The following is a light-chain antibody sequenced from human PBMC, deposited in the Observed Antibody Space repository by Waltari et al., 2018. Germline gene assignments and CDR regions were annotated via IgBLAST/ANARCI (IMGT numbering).Light chain of an antibody. Sequence: DIQMTQSPSSLSASVGDSVTITCRASQGISNYLAWYQQKPGKVPKLLIYAASTLQSGVPSRFSCSGSGTYFTLTISSLQPEDVATFYCQKYNSTPRTVGQGTRLEIK. CDR3: QKYNSTPRT. V-gene: IGKV1-27*01. J-gene: IGKJ5*01. CDR2: AAS. CDR1: QGISNY.